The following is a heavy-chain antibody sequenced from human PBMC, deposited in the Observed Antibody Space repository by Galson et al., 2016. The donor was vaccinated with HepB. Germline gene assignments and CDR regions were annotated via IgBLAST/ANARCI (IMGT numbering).Heavy chain of an antibody. CDR2: INGGNGDT. Sequence: SVKVSCKASGYTFTNYNIHWVRQAPGQRPEWMGWINGGNGDTKYSQKFQGRVTITRDTSASTAYLELSSLRSEDTAVYYCARDYYDSRGYSIRGVFDYWGQGTLVTVTS. J-gene: IGHJ4*02. CDR1: GYTFTNYN. V-gene: IGHV1-3*01. CDR3: ARDYYDSRGYSIRGVFDY. D-gene: IGHD3-22*01.